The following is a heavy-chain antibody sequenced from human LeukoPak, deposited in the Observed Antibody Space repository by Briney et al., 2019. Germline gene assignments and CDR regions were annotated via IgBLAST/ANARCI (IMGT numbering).Heavy chain of an antibody. Sequence: PSETLSLTCVVYGGSFSDNYWTWIRQPPGKGLEWIGEINHSGTTSYNPSLQSRVTVSVDTSKNQFSLKLSSVTAADTAVYYCARRRRHEFTYGYVFYFDYWGQGTLVTVSS. J-gene: IGHJ4*02. V-gene: IGHV4-34*01. D-gene: IGHD3-16*01. CDR1: GGSFSDNY. CDR2: INHSGTT. CDR3: ARRRRHEFTYGYVFYFDY.